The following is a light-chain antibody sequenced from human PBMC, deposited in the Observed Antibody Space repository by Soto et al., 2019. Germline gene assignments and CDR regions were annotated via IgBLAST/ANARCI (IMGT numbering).Light chain of an antibody. CDR3: VAWDDTLDAQV. Sequence: QPVLTQPPSASGTPGQRVTLSCSGSRSNIGRNFAYWYQHVPGTAPRLLIQRNNERPSGVPDRFSGSKSGTSVSLAISGLRSDDEATYYCVAWDDTLDAQVFGGGTKLTVL. V-gene: IGLV1-47*01. J-gene: IGLJ3*02. CDR1: RSNIGRNF. CDR2: RNN.